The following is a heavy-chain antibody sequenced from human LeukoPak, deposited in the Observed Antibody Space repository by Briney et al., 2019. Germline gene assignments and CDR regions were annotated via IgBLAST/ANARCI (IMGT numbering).Heavy chain of an antibody. J-gene: IGHJ4*02. Sequence: GGSLRLSCGASGLTVSSYGMSWVRQAPGKGLEWVSTIIGSAVNTYYADSVKGRFTISRDDSRNTVYLQMNSLRAEDTAVYSCAKYTSGTSYRGLDQWGQGTLVTVSS. CDR3: AKYTSGTSYRGLDQ. CDR1: GLTVSSYG. V-gene: IGHV3-23*01. CDR2: IIGSAVNT. D-gene: IGHD3-10*01.